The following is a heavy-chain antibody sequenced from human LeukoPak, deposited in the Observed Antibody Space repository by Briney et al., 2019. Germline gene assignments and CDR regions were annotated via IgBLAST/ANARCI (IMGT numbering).Heavy chain of an antibody. J-gene: IGHJ4*02. V-gene: IGHV3-21*04. CDR1: GFTFSSYS. CDR3: AKAPKPKVVVPAANDY. Sequence: PGGSLRLSCAASGFTFSSYSMNWVRQAPGKGLEWVSSISSSSSYIYYADSVKGRFTISRDNSKNTLYLQMNSLRAEDTAVYYCAKAPKPKVVVPAANDYWGQGTLGTVSS. CDR2: ISSSSSYI. D-gene: IGHD2-2*01.